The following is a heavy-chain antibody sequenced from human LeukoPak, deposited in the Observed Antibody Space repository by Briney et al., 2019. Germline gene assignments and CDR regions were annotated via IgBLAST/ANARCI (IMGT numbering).Heavy chain of an antibody. CDR3: ARHPSGSYGMPYYYYYYGMDV. V-gene: IGHV4-59*05. Sequence: SETLSLTCTVSGGSISSYYWSWIRQPPGKGLEWIGSIYYSGSTYYNPSLKSRVTISVDTSKNQFSLKLSSVTAADTAVYYCARHPSGSYGMPYYYYYYGMDVWGQGTTVTVSS. CDR1: GGSISSYY. CDR2: IYYSGST. D-gene: IGHD1-26*01. J-gene: IGHJ6*02.